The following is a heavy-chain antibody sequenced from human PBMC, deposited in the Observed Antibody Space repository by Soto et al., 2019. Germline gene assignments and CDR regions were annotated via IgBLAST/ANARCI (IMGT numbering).Heavy chain of an antibody. CDR2: IYYSGST. V-gene: IGHV4-31*03. CDR1: GGSISSGGDY. J-gene: IGHJ3*02. D-gene: IGHD3-22*01. Sequence: SLSLTFTVCGGSISSGGDYWSWIRQHPGKGLEWIGYIYYSGSTYYNPSLKSRVTISVDTSKNQFSLKLSSVTAADTAVYYCARAPRITPIVAVHPLGAFDICGQRTMVTVSS. CDR3: ARAPRITPIVAVHPLGAFDI.